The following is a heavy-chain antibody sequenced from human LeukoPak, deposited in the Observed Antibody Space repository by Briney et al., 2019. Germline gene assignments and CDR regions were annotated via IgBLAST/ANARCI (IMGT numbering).Heavy chain of an antibody. CDR3: ARDYIMATGMGGPFDY. J-gene: IGHJ4*02. V-gene: IGHV3-33*01. CDR1: GFTFRNYA. Sequence: GGSLSLSCAASGFTFRNYALHWVRQAPGKGLEWVALIWYDGTNEDYAVSVKGRFTISRDNSRDTLYLQMNSLRAEDTAVYYCARDYIMATGMGGPFDYWGRGTLVTVSS. CDR2: IWYDGTNE. D-gene: IGHD6-13*01.